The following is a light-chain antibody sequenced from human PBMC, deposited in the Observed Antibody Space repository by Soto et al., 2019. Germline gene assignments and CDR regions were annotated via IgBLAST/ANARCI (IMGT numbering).Light chain of an antibody. Sequence: DIQMTHSPSSLSASVGDRVTITCRASQSISSYLNWYQQKPGKAPKLLIYAASSLQSGVPSRFSGSGSGTDLTLTTSTLQPEDFATYHCSQSYSTHITFGGGAKVDIX. CDR3: SQSYSTHIT. V-gene: IGKV1-39*01. CDR1: QSISSY. CDR2: AAS. J-gene: IGKJ4*01.